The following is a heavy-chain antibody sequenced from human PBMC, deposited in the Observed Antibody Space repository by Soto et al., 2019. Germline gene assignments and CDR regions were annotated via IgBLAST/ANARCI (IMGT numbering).Heavy chain of an antibody. CDR1: GGSVSSGSYY. D-gene: IGHD3-16*01. J-gene: IGHJ4*02. Sequence: QVQLQESGPGLVKPSETLSLTCTVSGGSVSSGSYYWSWIRQPPGKGLEWIGYIYYSGSTNYNPSLKSRVTISVDTSKNQFSLKLSSVTAADTAVYYCARKERGFWGRSVTFDYWGQGTLVTVSS. CDR2: IYYSGST. CDR3: ARKERGFWGRSVTFDY. V-gene: IGHV4-61*01.